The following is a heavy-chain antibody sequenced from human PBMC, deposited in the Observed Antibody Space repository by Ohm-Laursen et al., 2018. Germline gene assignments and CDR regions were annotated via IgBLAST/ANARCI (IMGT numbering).Heavy chain of an antibody. J-gene: IGHJ4*02. CDR2: ISYHSSDI. CDR1: GFTFDDYA. Sequence: SLRLSCAASGFTFDDYAMHWVRQAPGKGLEWVSGISYHSSDIDYADSVKGRFTISRDNAKNSLYLQMNSLRPEDTALYYCAKLGCSGGRCYPNYWGQGSLVSVSS. CDR3: AKLGCSGGRCYPNY. V-gene: IGHV3-9*01. D-gene: IGHD2-15*01.